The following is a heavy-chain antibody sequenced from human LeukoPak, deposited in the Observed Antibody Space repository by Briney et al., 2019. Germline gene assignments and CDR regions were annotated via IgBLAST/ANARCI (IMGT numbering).Heavy chain of an antibody. V-gene: IGHV3-15*01. CDR2: IKSEPDGGTT. CDR1: GFTFSNAW. D-gene: IGHD5-18*01. Sequence: GGSLRLSCAGSGFTFSNAWMYWVRQAPGKGLEWVGRIKSEPDGGTTDYAAPVKGKFTISRDDSKNTLYLQMNSLRAEDTALYYCTTDDRGYSYAPRYWGQGTLVTVSS. J-gene: IGHJ4*02. CDR3: TTDDRGYSYAPRY.